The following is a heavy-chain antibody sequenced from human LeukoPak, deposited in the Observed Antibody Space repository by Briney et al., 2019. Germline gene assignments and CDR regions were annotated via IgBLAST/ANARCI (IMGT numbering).Heavy chain of an antibody. J-gene: IGHJ4*02. Sequence: SETLSLTCTVSGGSISSSSYYWSWIRQPAGKGLEWIGRIYTSGSTNYNPSLKSRVTMSVDTSKNQFSLKLSSVTAADTAVYYCARGPYISGSFDYWGQGTLVTVSS. CDR3: ARGPYISGSFDY. D-gene: IGHD3-10*01. CDR1: GGSISSSSYY. CDR2: IYTSGST. V-gene: IGHV4-61*02.